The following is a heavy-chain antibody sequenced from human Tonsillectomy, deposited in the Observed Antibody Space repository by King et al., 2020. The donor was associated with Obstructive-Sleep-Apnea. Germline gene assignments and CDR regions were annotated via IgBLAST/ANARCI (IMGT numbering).Heavy chain of an antibody. Sequence: QLQESGPGLVKPSQTLSLTCAVSGGSISSGGYSWSWIRQPPGKGLEWIGYIYFSGSTYYNPSPKSRVTISEDTSKNQFSLKLSSVTAADTAVYYCARMGDSSGYDYWGQGTLVTVSS. CDR2: IYFSGST. J-gene: IGHJ4*02. V-gene: IGHV4-30-4*07. D-gene: IGHD3-22*01. CDR1: GGSISSGGYS. CDR3: ARMGDSSGYDY.